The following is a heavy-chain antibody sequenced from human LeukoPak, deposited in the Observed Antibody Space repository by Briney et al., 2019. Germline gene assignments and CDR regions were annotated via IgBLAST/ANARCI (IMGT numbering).Heavy chain of an antibody. V-gene: IGHV4-34*01. D-gene: IGHD2-15*01. CDR2: INHSGST. Sequence: TSETLSLTCAVYGGSFSGYYWSWIRQPPGKGLEWIGEINHSGSTKYNPSLKNQVTISVDTSKNQFSLQLNSVTPEDTAVYYCARFKGGVVVAATYYYYYMDVWGKGTTVTVSS. J-gene: IGHJ6*03. CDR1: GGSFSGYY. CDR3: ARFKGGVVVAATYYYYYMDV.